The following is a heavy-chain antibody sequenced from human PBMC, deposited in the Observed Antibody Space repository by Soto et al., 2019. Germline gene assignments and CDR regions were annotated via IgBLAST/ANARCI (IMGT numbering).Heavy chain of an antibody. Sequence: ASVKVSCKASGYTFTSYAMHWVRQAPGQRLEWMGWINAGNGNTKYSQKFQGRVTITRDTSASTAYMELSSLRSEDTAVYYCARDLGVGAASDYWGQGTLVTAS. J-gene: IGHJ4*02. CDR1: GYTFTSYA. CDR2: INAGNGNT. D-gene: IGHD1-26*01. V-gene: IGHV1-3*01. CDR3: ARDLGVGAASDY.